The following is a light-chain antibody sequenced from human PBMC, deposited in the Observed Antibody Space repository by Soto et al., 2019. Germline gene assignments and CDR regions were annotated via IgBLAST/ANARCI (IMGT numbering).Light chain of an antibody. J-gene: IGKJ1*01. CDR1: QSISSW. Sequence: DIQMTQSPSTLSASVGDRVTITCRASQSISSWLAWYQQKPGKAPKLLIYDASSLESGVASMFSGSVSGTEFTLIISIVQADEFATYYCQHDGRSSPTFGQGIKVDI. CDR3: QHDGRSSPT. V-gene: IGKV1-5*01. CDR2: DAS.